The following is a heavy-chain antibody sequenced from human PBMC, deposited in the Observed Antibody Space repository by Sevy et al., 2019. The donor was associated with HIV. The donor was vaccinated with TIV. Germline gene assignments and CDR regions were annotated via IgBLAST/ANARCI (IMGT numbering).Heavy chain of an antibody. J-gene: IGHJ4*02. CDR3: ARVVVLWFGEPEYYFDY. D-gene: IGHD3-10*01. Sequence: GGSLRLSCAASGFTFSSYWMSWVRQAPGKGLELVANIKQDGSEKYYVDSVKGRFTISRDNAKNSLYLQMNSLRAEDTAVYYCARVVVLWFGEPEYYFDYWGQGTLVTVSS. CDR1: GFTFSSYW. V-gene: IGHV3-7*01. CDR2: IKQDGSEK.